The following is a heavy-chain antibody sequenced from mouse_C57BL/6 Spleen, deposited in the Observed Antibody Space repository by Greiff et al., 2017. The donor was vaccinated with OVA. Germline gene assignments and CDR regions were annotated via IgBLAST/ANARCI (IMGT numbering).Heavy chain of an antibody. J-gene: IGHJ4*01. CDR3: ERGGIYYGNYVAMDY. CDR1: GYTFTDYY. D-gene: IGHD2-1*01. CDR2: IYPGSGNT. V-gene: IGHV1-76*01. Sequence: VQLQQSGAELVRPGASVKLSCKASGYTFTDYYINWVKQRPGQGLEWIARIYPGSGNTYYNEKFKGKATLTAEKSSSTAYMQLSSLTSEDSAVYFWERGGIYYGNYVAMDYGGKGTSVPFPS.